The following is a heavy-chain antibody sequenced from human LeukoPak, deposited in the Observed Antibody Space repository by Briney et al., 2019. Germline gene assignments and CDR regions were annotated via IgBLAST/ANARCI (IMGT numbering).Heavy chain of an antibody. Sequence: SETLSLTCTVSGGSISSYYWSWIRQPAGKGLEWIGRIYTSGSTNYNPSLKSRVTMSVDTPKNQFSLKLSSVTAADTAVYYCARVIGYCSGGSCYYWFDPWGQGTLVTVSS. J-gene: IGHJ5*02. V-gene: IGHV4-4*07. CDR2: IYTSGST. CDR1: GGSISSYY. CDR3: ARVIGYCSGGSCYYWFDP. D-gene: IGHD2-15*01.